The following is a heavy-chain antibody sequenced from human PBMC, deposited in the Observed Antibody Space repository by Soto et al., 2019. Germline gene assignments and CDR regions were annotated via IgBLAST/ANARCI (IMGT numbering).Heavy chain of an antibody. CDR1: GFTFSSYG. Sequence: PGGSLRLSCAASGFTFSSYGMHWVRQAPGKGLEWVAVISYDGSNKYYADSVKGRFTISRDNSKNTLYLQMNSLRAEDTAVYYCAKDQVEAFACHWGQGTLVTVSS. CDR2: ISYDGSNK. CDR3: AKDQVEAFACH. V-gene: IGHV3-30*18. J-gene: IGHJ1*01.